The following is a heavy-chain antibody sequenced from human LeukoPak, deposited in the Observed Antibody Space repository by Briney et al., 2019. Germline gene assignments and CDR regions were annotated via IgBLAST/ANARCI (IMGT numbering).Heavy chain of an antibody. Sequence: GGTLTLSCAASGFTFSSYARHWVRQAPGKGLEYVSAISSNGGSTYYANSVKGRFTISRDNSKNTLYLQMGSLRAEDMAVYYCASSNYGENLFDYWGQGTLGTVSS. V-gene: IGHV3-64*01. D-gene: IGHD1-7*01. CDR1: GFTFSSYA. CDR2: ISSNGGST. CDR3: ASSNYGENLFDY. J-gene: IGHJ4*02.